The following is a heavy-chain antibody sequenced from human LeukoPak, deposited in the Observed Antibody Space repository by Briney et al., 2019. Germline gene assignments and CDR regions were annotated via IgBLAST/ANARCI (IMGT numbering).Heavy chain of an antibody. CDR1: GFTFSSYA. Sequence: SGGSLRLSCAASGFTFSSYAMSWVRQATGGGLEWVPAISGSGDTTYHADSVKGRFTISRDNSENRLSLQMDSLRAEDTAVYFCAKDTTAWWYHRAYMDVWGKGTTVTVSS. J-gene: IGHJ6*03. D-gene: IGHD2-15*01. V-gene: IGHV3-23*01. CDR2: ISGSGDTT. CDR3: AKDTTAWWYHRAYMDV.